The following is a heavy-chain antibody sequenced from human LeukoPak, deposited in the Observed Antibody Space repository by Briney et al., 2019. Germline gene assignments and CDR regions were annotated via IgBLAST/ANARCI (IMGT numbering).Heavy chain of an antibody. V-gene: IGHV1-2*02. Sequence: ASVKVSCKASGYTFTGYYMHWVRQAPGQGLEWMGWINPNSGGTNYAQKFQGRVTMTRDTSISTAYMELSRLRSAATAVYSCARGPDYGDYIGYWGQGTLVTVSS. CDR1: GYTFTGYY. J-gene: IGHJ4*02. CDR2: INPNSGGT. D-gene: IGHD4-17*01. CDR3: ARGPDYGDYIGY.